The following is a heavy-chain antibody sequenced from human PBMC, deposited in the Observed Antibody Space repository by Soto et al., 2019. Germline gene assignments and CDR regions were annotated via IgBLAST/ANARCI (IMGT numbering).Heavy chain of an antibody. CDR1: GYTFTGYY. J-gene: IGHJ4*02. Sequence: GASVKVSCKASGYTFTGYYMHWVRQAPGQGLEWMGWINPNSGGTNYAQKFQGWVTMTRDTSISTAYMELSRLRSDDTAVYYCASGRAGYSSSWCYDYWGQGTLVTVSS. D-gene: IGHD6-13*01. CDR2: INPNSGGT. V-gene: IGHV1-2*04. CDR3: ASGRAGYSSSWCYDY.